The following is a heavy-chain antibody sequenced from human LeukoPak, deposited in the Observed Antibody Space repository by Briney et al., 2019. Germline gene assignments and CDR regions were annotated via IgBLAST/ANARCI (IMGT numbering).Heavy chain of an antibody. Sequence: SETLSLTCTVSGGSISSYYWSWIRQPPGKGLEWIGYIYYSGSTNYNPSLKSRVTISVDTSKNQFSLKLSSVTAADTAVYYCTRGGRSSWYDDYWGQGTLVTVSS. CDR3: TRGGRSSWYDDY. CDR1: GGSISSYY. V-gene: IGHV4-59*01. J-gene: IGHJ4*02. D-gene: IGHD6-13*01. CDR2: IYYSGST.